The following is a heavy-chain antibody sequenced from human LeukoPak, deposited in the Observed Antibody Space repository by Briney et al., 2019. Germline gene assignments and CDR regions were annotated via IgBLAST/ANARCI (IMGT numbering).Heavy chain of an antibody. V-gene: IGHV4-59*01. D-gene: IGHD2-2*03. J-gene: IGHJ6*02. CDR1: GGSIKNYY. CDR2: IYYSGST. CDR3: ARAGYCSSTSCQWVPLV. Sequence: PSETLSLTCTASGGSIKNYYWIWIRQSPGKGLEWIGYIYYSGSTNYNPSLKSRVIISVDTSKNQFSLKLNSVTAADTAVYYCARAGYCSSTSCQWVPLVWGQGTTVTVSS.